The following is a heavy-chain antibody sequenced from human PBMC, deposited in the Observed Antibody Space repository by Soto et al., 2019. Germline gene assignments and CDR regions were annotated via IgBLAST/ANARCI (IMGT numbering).Heavy chain of an antibody. Sequence: LSLTCIVSGGSVYSNGHYWGWIRQPPGKGLEWIGSIDNNGVTNYNSSLKSRVTISRDTSKNQFSLRLTSVTAADTAVYYCGKILVGATGHTDADSWGPGTLVTVSS. CDR2: IDNNGVT. J-gene: IGHJ4*02. D-gene: IGHD2-15*01. CDR1: GGSVYSNGHY. V-gene: IGHV4-39*01. CDR3: GKILVGATGHTDADS.